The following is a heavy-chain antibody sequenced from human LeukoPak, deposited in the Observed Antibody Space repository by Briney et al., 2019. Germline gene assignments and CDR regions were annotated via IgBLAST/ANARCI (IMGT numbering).Heavy chain of an antibody. CDR3: ARESLGYYGK. CDR2: IYYSGST. D-gene: IGHD3-10*01. V-gene: IGHV4-59*01. J-gene: IGHJ4*02. Sequence: SSETLSLTCTVSGGSISSYYWSWIRQPPGKGLEWIGYIYYSGSTNYNPSLKSRVTISVDTSKNQFSLKLSSVTAADTAVYYCARESLGYYGKGGQGTLVTVSS. CDR1: GGSISSYY.